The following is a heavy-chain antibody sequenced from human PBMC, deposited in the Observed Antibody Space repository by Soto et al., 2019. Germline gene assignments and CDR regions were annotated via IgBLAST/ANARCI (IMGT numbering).Heavy chain of an antibody. CDR3: AKDVRGYCSGGSCSNPFDY. J-gene: IGHJ4*02. V-gene: IGHV3-30*18. Sequence: GVSLRLSCAASGFTFSSYGMHWVRQAPGKGLEWVAVISYDGSNKYYADSVKGRFTISRDNSKNTLYLQMNSLRAEDTAVYYCAKDVRGYCSGGSCSNPFDYWGQRTLVTVSS. CDR1: GFTFSSYG. CDR2: ISYDGSNK. D-gene: IGHD2-15*01.